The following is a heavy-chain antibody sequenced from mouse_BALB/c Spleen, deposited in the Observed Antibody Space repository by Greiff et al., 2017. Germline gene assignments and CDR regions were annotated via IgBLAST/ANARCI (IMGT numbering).Heavy chain of an antibody. CDR3: ARGTVVAPNAMDY. D-gene: IGHD1-1*01. J-gene: IGHJ4*01. CDR1: GFTFSSFG. Sequence: EVHLVESGGGLVQPGGSRKLSCAASGFTFSSFGMHWVRQAPEKGLEWVAYISSGSSTIYYADTVKGRFTISRDNPKNTLFLQMTSLRSEDTAMYYCARGTVVAPNAMDYWGQGTSVTVSS. CDR2: ISSGSSTI. V-gene: IGHV5-17*02.